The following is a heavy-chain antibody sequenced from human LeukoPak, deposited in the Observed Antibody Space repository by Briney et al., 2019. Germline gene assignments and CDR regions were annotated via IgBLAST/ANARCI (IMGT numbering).Heavy chain of an antibody. Sequence: GASVKVSCKASGYTFTSYGIGWVRQAPGQGLEWMGWISAYNGNTNYAQKLQGRVTMTTDTSTSTAYMELRSLRSDDTAVYYCASQRRLGYCSSTSCYYSNWFDPWGQGTLVTVSS. D-gene: IGHD2-2*01. CDR1: GYTFTSYG. CDR3: ASQRRLGYCSSTSCYYSNWFDP. J-gene: IGHJ5*02. V-gene: IGHV1-18*01. CDR2: ISAYNGNT.